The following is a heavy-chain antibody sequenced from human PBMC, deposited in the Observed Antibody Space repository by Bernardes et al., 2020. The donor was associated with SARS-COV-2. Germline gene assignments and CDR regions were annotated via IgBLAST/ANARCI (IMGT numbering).Heavy chain of an antibody. J-gene: IGHJ6*02. Sequence: GGSLRLSRAASGFTVSSNYMSWVRQAPGKGLEWVSVIYSGGSTYYADSVKGRFTISRDNSKNTLYLQMNSLRAEDTAVYYCARDTSSSSLYYYYGMDVWGQGTTVTVSS. CDR1: GFTVSSNY. CDR3: ARDTSSSSLYYYYGMDV. D-gene: IGHD6-6*01. CDR2: IYSGGST. V-gene: IGHV3-66*01.